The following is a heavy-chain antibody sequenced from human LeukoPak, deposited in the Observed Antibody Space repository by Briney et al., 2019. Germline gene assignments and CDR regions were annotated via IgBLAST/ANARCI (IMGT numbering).Heavy chain of an antibody. CDR1: GGSFSGYY. J-gene: IGHJ5*02. CDR3: ARAPGGVDWFDP. Sequence: PSETLSLTCAVYGGSFSGYYWSWIRQPPGKGLEWIGEINHSGSTNYNPSLKSRVTISVDTSKNQFSLKLSSVTAADTAVYYCARAPGGVDWFDPWGQGTLVTVSS. V-gene: IGHV4-34*01. CDR2: INHSGST. D-gene: IGHD1-26*01.